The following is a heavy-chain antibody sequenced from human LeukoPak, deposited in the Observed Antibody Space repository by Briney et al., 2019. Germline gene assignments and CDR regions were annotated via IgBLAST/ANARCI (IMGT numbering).Heavy chain of an antibody. CDR3: AKSPSIVPAAHYFDY. CDR2: ISGSGGST. CDR1: GFTLSSYA. V-gene: IGHV3-23*01. J-gene: IGHJ4*02. Sequence: GGSLRLSCAASGFTLSSYAMSWVRQAPGKGLEWVSAISGSGGSTYYADSVKGRFTISRDNSKNTLYLQMNSLRAEDTAVYYCAKSPSIVPAAHYFDYWGQGTLVTVSS. D-gene: IGHD2-2*01.